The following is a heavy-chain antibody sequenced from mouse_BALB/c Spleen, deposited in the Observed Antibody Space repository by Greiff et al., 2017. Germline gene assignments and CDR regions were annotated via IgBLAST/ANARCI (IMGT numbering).Heavy chain of an antibody. Sequence: EVQGVESGGGLVQPGGSRKLSCAASGFTFSSFGMHWVRQAPEKGLEWVAYISSGSSTIYYADTVKGRFTISRDNPKNTLFLQMTSLRSEDTAMYYCARPSLLLYAMDYWGQGTSVTVSS. CDR2: ISSGSSTI. D-gene: IGHD1-2*01. V-gene: IGHV5-17*02. J-gene: IGHJ4*01. CDR3: ARPSLLLYAMDY. CDR1: GFTFSSFG.